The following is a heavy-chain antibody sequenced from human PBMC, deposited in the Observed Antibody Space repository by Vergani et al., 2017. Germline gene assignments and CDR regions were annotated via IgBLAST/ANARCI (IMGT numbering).Heavy chain of an antibody. D-gene: IGHD3-22*01. J-gene: IGHJ3*02. Sequence: QLQLQESGPGLVKPSETLSLTCTVSGGSISSSSYYWGWIRQPPGKGLEWIGEINHSGSTNYNPSLKRRVTISVDTSKNQFSLKLSFVTAADTAVYYCASARPGYYDSSGYYYGGVYAFDIWGQGTMVTVSS. CDR2: INHSGST. CDR1: GGSISSSSYY. V-gene: IGHV4-39*07. CDR3: ASARPGYYDSSGYYYGGVYAFDI.